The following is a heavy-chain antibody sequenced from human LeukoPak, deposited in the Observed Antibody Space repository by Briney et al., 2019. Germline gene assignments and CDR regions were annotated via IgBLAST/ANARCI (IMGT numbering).Heavy chain of an antibody. CDR2: ISGSGGST. J-gene: IGHJ6*02. D-gene: IGHD3-22*01. V-gene: IGHV3-23*01. Sequence: PGGSLRLSCAASGFTFSSYAMSWVRQAPGKGLEWVSAISGSGGSTYYADSVKGRFTISRDNSKSTLYLQMNSLRAEDTAVYYCAKTMYYDSTPFDVWGQGTTVTVSS. CDR3: AKTMYYDSTPFDV. CDR1: GFTFSSYA.